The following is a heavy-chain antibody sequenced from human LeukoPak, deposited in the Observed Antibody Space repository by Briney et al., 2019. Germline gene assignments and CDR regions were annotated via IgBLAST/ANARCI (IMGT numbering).Heavy chain of an antibody. Sequence: KPSETLSLTCTVSGGSISSSSYYWGWIRQPPGKGLVWIGSIYYSGSTYYNPSLKSRVTISVDTSKNQFSLKLSSVTAADTAVYYCANNYCSSTSCHFDYWGQGTLVTVSS. D-gene: IGHD2-2*01. CDR1: GGSISSSSYY. V-gene: IGHV4-39*07. CDR2: IYYSGST. J-gene: IGHJ4*02. CDR3: ANNYCSSTSCHFDY.